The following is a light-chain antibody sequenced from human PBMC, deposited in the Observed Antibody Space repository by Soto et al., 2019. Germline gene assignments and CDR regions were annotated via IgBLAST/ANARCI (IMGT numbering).Light chain of an antibody. J-gene: IGKJ2*01. CDR3: QQSYSTPRA. CDR1: QRIATY. V-gene: IGKV1-39*01. CDR2: AAS. Sequence: DIQMTQSPSSLSASIGDRVTITCRASQRIATYLNWYQQKPGKAPNLLIYAASSLQSGVPSRFSGSGYGTDFTLPISSLQPEDYASYYCQQSYSTPRAFGQGTKLELK.